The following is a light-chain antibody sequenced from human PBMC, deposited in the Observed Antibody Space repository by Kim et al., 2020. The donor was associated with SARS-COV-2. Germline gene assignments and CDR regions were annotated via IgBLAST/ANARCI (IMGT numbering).Light chain of an antibody. Sequence: APGQTARITWGGNNIGGKSVQWYQQRPGQAPLLVMHDDSDRPSGIPERISGSSSENTATLTISRVEVGDEADYYCQVWDSSSDHVVFGGGTQLTVL. V-gene: IGLV3-21*02. CDR1: NIGGKS. J-gene: IGLJ2*01. CDR2: DDS. CDR3: QVWDSSSDHVV.